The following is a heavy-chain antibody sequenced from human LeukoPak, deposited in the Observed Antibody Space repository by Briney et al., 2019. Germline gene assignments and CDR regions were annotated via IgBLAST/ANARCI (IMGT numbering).Heavy chain of an antibody. CDR3: TRDPIWSGYWYFDY. Sequence: GGSLRLSCSASGFTFSNYAMAWVRQAPGKGLEWVGFIRRKDYGGTTEYAASVKGRFSIARDDSKSIAYLQMNGLRPEDTAVYYCTRDPIWSGYWYFDYWGQGSLVTVSS. J-gene: IGHJ4*02. D-gene: IGHD3-3*01. CDR2: IRRKDYGGTT. V-gene: IGHV3-49*04. CDR1: GFTFSNYA.